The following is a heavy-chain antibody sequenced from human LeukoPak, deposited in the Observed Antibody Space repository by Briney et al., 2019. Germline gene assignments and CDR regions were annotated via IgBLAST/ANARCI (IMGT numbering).Heavy chain of an antibody. Sequence: SETLSLTCTVSGGSINSYYWSWIRQPAGKGLAWIGRIYSSGSTNYNPSLKSRVSMSVYTPKNQFSLKLTSVTAADTAVYYCARGGKATVVTMWGQGILVTVSS. V-gene: IGHV4-4*07. CDR3: ARGGKATVVTM. J-gene: IGHJ4*02. CDR1: GGSINSYY. D-gene: IGHD4-23*01. CDR2: IYSSGST.